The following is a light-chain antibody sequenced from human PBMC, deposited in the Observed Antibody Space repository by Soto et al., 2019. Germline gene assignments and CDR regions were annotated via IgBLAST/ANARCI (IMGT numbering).Light chain of an antibody. CDR1: QNVSTY. CDR3: QQRTNWLT. Sequence: EIVLTQSPATLSLSPGDRATLSCRASQNVSTYLAWYQQKPGQAPRLLIYDASNRATGIPARFSGSGSGTDFTLTISSLEPEDFAVYYCQQRTNWLTFGPGTKVEIK. J-gene: IGKJ3*01. V-gene: IGKV3-11*01. CDR2: DAS.